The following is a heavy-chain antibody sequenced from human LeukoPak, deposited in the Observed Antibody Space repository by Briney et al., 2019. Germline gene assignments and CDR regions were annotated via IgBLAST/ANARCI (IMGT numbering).Heavy chain of an antibody. Sequence: GGSLRLSCAASGFTFSSYWMSWVRQAPGKGLEWVANIKQDGSEKCYVDSLKGRFTISRDNAKNSLYLQMNSLRAEDTAVYYCARVLPGYYFDYWGQGTLVTVSS. CDR3: ARVLPGYYFDY. CDR2: IKQDGSEK. D-gene: IGHD5-18*01. J-gene: IGHJ4*02. V-gene: IGHV3-7*03. CDR1: GFTFSSYW.